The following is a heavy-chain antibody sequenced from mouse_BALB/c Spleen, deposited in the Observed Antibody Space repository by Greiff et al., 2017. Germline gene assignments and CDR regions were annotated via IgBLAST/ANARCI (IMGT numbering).Heavy chain of an antibody. V-gene: IGHV1-7*01. J-gene: IGHJ2*01. CDR3: TLYGRGY. D-gene: IGHD1-1*01. Sequence: VQLQQSGAELAKPGASVKMSCKASGYTFTSYWMHWVKQRPGQGLEWIGYINPSTGYTEYNQKFKDKATLTADKSSSTAYMQLSSLTSEDSAVYYCTLYGRGYWGQGTTLTVSS. CDR1: GYTFTSYW. CDR2: INPSTGYT.